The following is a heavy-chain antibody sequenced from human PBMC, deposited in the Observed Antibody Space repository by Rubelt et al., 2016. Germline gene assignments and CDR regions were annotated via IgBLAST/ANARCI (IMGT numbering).Heavy chain of an antibody. V-gene: IGHV4-34*01. CDR2: INHSGST. CDR3: ARGPSPHNWFDP. CDR1: GGSISGYY. J-gene: IGHJ5*02. Sequence: QVQLQESGPGLVKPSETLSLTCTVSGGSISGYYWSWIRQPPGKGLEWIGEINHSGSTNYNPSLKSRVTISVDTSKNQFSLKLSSVTAADTAVYYCARGPSPHNWFDPWGQGTLVTVSS.